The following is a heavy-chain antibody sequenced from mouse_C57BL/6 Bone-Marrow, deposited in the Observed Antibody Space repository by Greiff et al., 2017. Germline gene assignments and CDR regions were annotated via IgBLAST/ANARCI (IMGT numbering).Heavy chain of an antibody. J-gene: IGHJ2*01. CDR2: INPSSGYT. D-gene: IGHD1-1*01. Sequence: QVQLKQSGAELAKPGASVKLSCKASGYTFTSYWMHWVKQRPGQGLEWIGYINPSSGYTKYNQKFKDKATLTADKSSSTAYMQLSSLTYEDSAVYYCAMYYYGSSGDYWGQGTTLTVSS. CDR1: GYTFTSYW. CDR3: AMYYYGSSGDY. V-gene: IGHV1-7*01.